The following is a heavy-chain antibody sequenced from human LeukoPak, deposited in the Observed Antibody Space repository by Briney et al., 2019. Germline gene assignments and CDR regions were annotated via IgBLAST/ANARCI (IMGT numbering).Heavy chain of an antibody. V-gene: IGHV3-49*03. CDR3: TRDLGLYSSSWSDY. D-gene: IGHD6-13*01. CDR2: IRSKGYGGTT. J-gene: IGHJ4*02. CDR1: GFTFGDYA. Sequence: GRSLRLSCTASGFTFGDYAMSWFRQAPGKGLEWVGLIRSKGYGGTTQYAPSVKGRFTISRDDSKSIAYLEMNSLTTEDTAVYFCTRDLGLYSSSWSDYWGQGTLVTVSS.